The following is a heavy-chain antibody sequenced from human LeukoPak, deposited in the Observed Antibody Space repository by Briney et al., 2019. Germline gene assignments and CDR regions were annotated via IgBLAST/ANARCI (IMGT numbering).Heavy chain of an antibody. CDR1: GFTFSSNY. Sequence: GGSLRLSCAASGFTFSSNYRSWVGQAPGRGLEWVSVIYSAASPYYADSVKGRFTISRDNSKNTLYLQMNSLRAEDTAVYYCARDILTDSDYWGQGTLVTVSS. J-gene: IGHJ4*02. V-gene: IGHV3-53*01. D-gene: IGHD3-9*01. CDR3: ARDILTDSDY. CDR2: IYSAASP.